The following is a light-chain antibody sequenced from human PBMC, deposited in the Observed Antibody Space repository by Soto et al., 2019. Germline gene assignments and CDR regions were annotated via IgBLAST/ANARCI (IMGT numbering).Light chain of an antibody. CDR2: LGS. Sequence: DIVMTQSPLSLPVTPGEPASISCRSSQSLLHSNGYNYLDWYLQKPGQSPQLLIYLGSNRASGVPDMCSGSGSGTDFTLKISRVEAEDVGVYYCMQALQTPRTFGQGTKVEIK. V-gene: IGKV2-28*01. CDR1: QSLLHSNGYNY. J-gene: IGKJ1*01. CDR3: MQALQTPRT.